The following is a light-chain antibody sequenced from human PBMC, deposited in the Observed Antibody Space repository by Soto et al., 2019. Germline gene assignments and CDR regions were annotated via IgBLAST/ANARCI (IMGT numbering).Light chain of an antibody. CDR1: SGSIASNY. CDR2: EGN. CDR3: QSYDSSTVV. Sequence: NFMLTQPHAVSESTGKTVTISCTRSSGSIASNYVQWYQQRPGSVPTTVIYEGNQRPSGVPDRFSGSTDGSSNSASLTISGLQTEDEAAYYCQSYDSSTVVFGGGTQLTVL. J-gene: IGLJ2*01. V-gene: IGLV6-57*03.